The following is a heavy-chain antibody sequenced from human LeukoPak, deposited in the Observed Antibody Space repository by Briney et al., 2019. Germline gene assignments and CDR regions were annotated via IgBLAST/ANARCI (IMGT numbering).Heavy chain of an antibody. CDR2: ISGSGGST. CDR1: GFTFSSYA. D-gene: IGHD5-12*01. CDR3: ARYSGYDYVGQLN. Sequence: GGSLRLSCAASGFTFSSYAMSWVRQAPGKGLEWVSAISGSGGSTYYADSVKGRFTISRDNSKNTLYLQMNSLRAEDTAVYYCARYSGYDYVGQLNWGQGTLVTVSS. V-gene: IGHV3-23*01. J-gene: IGHJ4*02.